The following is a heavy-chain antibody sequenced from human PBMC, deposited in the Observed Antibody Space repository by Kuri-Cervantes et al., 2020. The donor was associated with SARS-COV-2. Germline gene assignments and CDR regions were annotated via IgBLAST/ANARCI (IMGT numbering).Heavy chain of an antibody. V-gene: IGHV1-69*05. D-gene: IGHD2-2*01. CDR3: AKDSPEIVVVPAAPLYFDL. CDR1: GGTFSSYA. CDR2: IIPIFGTA. Sequence: SVKVSCKASGGTFSSYAISWVRQAPGQGLEWMGGIIPIFGTANYAQKFQGRVTITTDESTSTAYMELSSLRSEDTAVYYCAKDSPEIVVVPAAPLYFDLWGRGTPVTVSS. J-gene: IGHJ2*01.